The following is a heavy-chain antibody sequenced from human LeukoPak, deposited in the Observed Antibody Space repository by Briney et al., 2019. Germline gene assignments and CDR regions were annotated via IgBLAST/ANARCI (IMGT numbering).Heavy chain of an antibody. CDR1: GGSISSYY. J-gene: IGHJ6*03. V-gene: IGHV4-4*09. CDR2: IYTSGST. Sequence: PSETLSLTCTVSGGSISSYYWSWIRQPPGKGLEWIGYIYTSGSTNYNPSLKSRVTISVDTSKNQFSLKLSSVTAADTAVYYCARQDQDYYYYMDVWGKGITVTVSS. CDR3: ARQDQDYYYYMDV.